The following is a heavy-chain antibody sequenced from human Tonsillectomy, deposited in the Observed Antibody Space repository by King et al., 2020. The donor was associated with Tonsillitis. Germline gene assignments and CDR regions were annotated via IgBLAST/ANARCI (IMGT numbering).Heavy chain of an antibody. CDR3: AKGAIAATILTPGDY. CDR1: GFTFSSYG. Sequence: QLVQSGGGVVQPGRSLRLSCAASGFTFSSYGIHWVRQAPGKGLEWVAVISYDGSNKYFTDSVKGRFTISRDNSKNTLYLQMNSLRPEDTAVCYCAKGAIAATILTPGDYWGQGTLVTASS. J-gene: IGHJ4*02. D-gene: IGHD3-9*01. V-gene: IGHV3-30*18. CDR2: ISYDGSNK.